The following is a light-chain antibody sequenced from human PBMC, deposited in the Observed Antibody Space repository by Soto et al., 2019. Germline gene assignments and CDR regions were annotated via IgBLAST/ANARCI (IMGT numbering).Light chain of an antibody. V-gene: IGKV1-5*03. CDR1: QSISSW. CDR2: KAS. Sequence: DIQMTQSPSTLSASVGDRVTITCRASQSISSWLAWYQQKPGKAPKLLIYKASSLESGVPSRLSGSGSGTELTLTSSSLQTDDFATYYCQQYNSYSTFGQGTKVEIK. J-gene: IGKJ1*01. CDR3: QQYNSYST.